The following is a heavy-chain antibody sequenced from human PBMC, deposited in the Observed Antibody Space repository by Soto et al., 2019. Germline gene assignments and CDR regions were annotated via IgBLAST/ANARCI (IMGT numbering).Heavy chain of an antibody. J-gene: IGHJ4*02. V-gene: IGHV4-31*03. Sequence: QVQLQESGPGLVKPSQTLSLICTVSGGFLTNGGYYWTWIRQHPGKGLEWIGYIYYSGSTYYNPSLKSRITISVDTSKNQFSLKLNSVTAADTAVYYCARDEYGSGRYWVYWGQGTLVTVSS. CDR2: IYYSGST. D-gene: IGHD3-10*01. CDR3: ARDEYGSGRYWVY. CDR1: GGFLTNGGYY.